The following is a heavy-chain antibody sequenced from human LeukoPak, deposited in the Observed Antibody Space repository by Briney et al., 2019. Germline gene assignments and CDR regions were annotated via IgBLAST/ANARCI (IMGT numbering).Heavy chain of an antibody. CDR3: ARGGNYYLDY. D-gene: IGHD5-24*01. CDR2: MNSDGTTV. V-gene: IGHV3-74*01. Sequence: GGPLRLSCAVSGFTFRTSWMHWVRQAPGGGLVWVSRMNSDGTTVNYADSVKGRFTMSRDNAKNTLYLQMNSLRAEDTAVYYCARGGNYYLDYWGQGTLATVSS. J-gene: IGHJ4*02. CDR1: GFTFRTSW.